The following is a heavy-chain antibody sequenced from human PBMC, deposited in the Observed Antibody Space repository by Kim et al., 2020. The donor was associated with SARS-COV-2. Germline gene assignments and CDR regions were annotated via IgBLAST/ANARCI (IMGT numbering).Heavy chain of an antibody. CDR1: GFTFSSYA. V-gene: IGHV3-30*04. Sequence: GGSLRLSCAASGFTFSSYAMHWVRQAPGKGLEWVAVISYDGSNKYYADSVKGRFTISRDNSKNTLYLQMNSLRAEDTAAYYCARVAAYPWYYYGMDVWGQGTTVTVSS. J-gene: IGHJ6*02. CDR3: ARVAAYPWYYYGMDV. D-gene: IGHD2-15*01. CDR2: ISYDGSNK.